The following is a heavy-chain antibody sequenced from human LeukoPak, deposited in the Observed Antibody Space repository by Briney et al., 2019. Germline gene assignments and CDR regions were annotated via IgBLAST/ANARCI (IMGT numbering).Heavy chain of an antibody. CDR1: GFTFSDYY. D-gene: IGHD1-20*01. Sequence: GGSLRLSCAASGFTFSDYYMSWIRQAPGKGLEWVSYISSSGSTIDYADSVKGRFTISRDNAKNSLYLQMNSLRAEDTAVYYCARLDNWNDQYDYWGQGPLVTVSS. J-gene: IGHJ4*02. V-gene: IGHV3-11*01. CDR2: ISSSGSTI. CDR3: ARLDNWNDQYDY.